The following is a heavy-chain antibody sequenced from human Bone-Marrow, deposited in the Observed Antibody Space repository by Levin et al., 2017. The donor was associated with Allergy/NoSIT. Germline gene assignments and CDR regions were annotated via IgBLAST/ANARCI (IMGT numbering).Heavy chain of an antibody. V-gene: IGHV3-30*03. CDR2: ISYDGSNK. J-gene: IGHJ4*02. CDR1: GFTFSSYG. D-gene: IGHD6-19*01. CDR3: AVGSSGWDLDY. Sequence: GGSLRLSCAASGFTFSSYGMHWVRQAPGKGLEWVAVISYDGSNKYYADSVKGRFTISRDNSKNTLYLQMNSLRAEDTAVYYCAVGSSGWDLDYWGQGTLVTVSS.